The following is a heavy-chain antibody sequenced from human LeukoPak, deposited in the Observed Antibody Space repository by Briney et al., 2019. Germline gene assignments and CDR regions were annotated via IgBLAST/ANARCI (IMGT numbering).Heavy chain of an antibody. V-gene: IGHV3-53*01. CDR2: INDRGIAT. CDR3: AREGGGDYGDYLRY. D-gene: IGHD4-17*01. J-gene: IGHJ4*02. CDR1: GLSVSSNF. Sequence: QPGGSLRLSCAATGLSVSSNFMSWVRQAPGKGLEWVSTINDRGIATYYADSVKGRFTISRDNSKNTVYLQMNSLRAEDTAVYYCAREGGGDYGDYLRYWGQGTLVTVSS.